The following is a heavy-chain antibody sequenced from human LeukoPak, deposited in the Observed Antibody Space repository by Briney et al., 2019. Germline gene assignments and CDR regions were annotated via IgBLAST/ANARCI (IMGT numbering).Heavy chain of an antibody. V-gene: IGHV1-2*02. Sequence: GASVKVSCKASGYTFTGYYMHWVRQAPGQGLEWMGWINPNSGGTNYAQKFQGRGTMTRDTSISTAYMELSRLTSEETAVYYCARHLGGSYYEYSFDYWGQGNLVTVSS. CDR2: INPNSGGT. CDR3: ARHLGGSYYEYSFDY. D-gene: IGHD1-26*01. J-gene: IGHJ4*02. CDR1: GYTFTGYY.